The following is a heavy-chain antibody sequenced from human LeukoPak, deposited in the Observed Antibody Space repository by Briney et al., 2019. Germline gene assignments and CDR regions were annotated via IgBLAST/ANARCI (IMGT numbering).Heavy chain of an antibody. CDR1: GFTFSSYW. J-gene: IGHJ4*02. D-gene: IGHD4-17*01. V-gene: IGHV3-7*01. Sequence: GGSLRLSCAASGFTFSSYWMSWVRQAPGKGLEWVANIKQDGSEKYYVDSVKGRSTISRDNAKNSLYLQMNSLRAEDTAVYYCAKTDYGDYIDYWGQGTLVTVSS. CDR2: IKQDGSEK. CDR3: AKTDYGDYIDY.